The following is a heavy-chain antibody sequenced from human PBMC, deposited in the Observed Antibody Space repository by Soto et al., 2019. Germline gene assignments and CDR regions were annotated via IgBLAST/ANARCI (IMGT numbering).Heavy chain of an antibody. D-gene: IGHD5-12*01. Sequence: PPETLSLTCTVSGGSITNDGYYWSWIRQPPGKGLEWIGYIYYSGSTYYNLSLKSRDTISVDTSETHFSLMLTSLTAADTAVYYCARYSGYDYLDYWGQGTLVTVSS. J-gene: IGHJ4*02. CDR3: ARYSGYDYLDY. V-gene: IGHV4-31*03. CDR2: IYYSGST. CDR1: GGSITNDGYY.